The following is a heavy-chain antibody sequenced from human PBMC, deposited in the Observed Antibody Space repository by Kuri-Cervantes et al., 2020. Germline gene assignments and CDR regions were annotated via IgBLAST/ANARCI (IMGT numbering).Heavy chain of an antibody. V-gene: IGHV6-1*01. CDR2: TYYRSKWYN. J-gene: IGHJ4*02. D-gene: IGHD6-19*01. CDR3: ATVGGWYRQHYFDY. Sequence: SETLSLTCAISGDSVSSNSAAWNWIRQSPSRGLEWLGRTYYRSKWYNDYAVSVKSRMTINPDTSKNQFSLQLNSVTPEDTAVYYCATVGGWYRQHYFDYWGQGTLVTVSS. CDR1: GDSVSSNSAA.